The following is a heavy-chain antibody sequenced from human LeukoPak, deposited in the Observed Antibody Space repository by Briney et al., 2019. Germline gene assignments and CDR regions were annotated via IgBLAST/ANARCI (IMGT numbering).Heavy chain of an antibody. Sequence: SETLSLTCAVYGGSFSGYYWSWIRQPPGKGLEWTGEINHSGSTNYNPSLKSRVTISVDTSKNQFSLKLSSVTAADTAVYYCARGPAAIIGGYYFDYWGQGTLVTVSS. CDR2: INHSGST. J-gene: IGHJ4*02. CDR1: GGSFSGYY. V-gene: IGHV4-34*01. D-gene: IGHD2-2*01. CDR3: ARGPAAIIGGYYFDY.